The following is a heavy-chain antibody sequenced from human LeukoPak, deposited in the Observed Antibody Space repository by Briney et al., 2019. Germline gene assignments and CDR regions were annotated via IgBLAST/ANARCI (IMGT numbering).Heavy chain of an antibody. J-gene: IGHJ3*01. CDR2: IWSEGSNK. CDR1: AFTFSISG. CDR3: ARVLHYAFDF. V-gene: IGHV3-33*01. D-gene: IGHD3-10*01. Sequence: PGRSLRLSSAASAFTFSISGMHCVSQAPGKGLEWVAPIWSEGSNKYYADSVKDRFTLSRDNGKNSPYLQMDSRRAEDTTIYYCARVLHYAFDFWGQGTMVTVSS.